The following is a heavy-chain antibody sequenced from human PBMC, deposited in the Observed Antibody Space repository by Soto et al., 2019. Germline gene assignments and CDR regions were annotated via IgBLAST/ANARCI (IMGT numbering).Heavy chain of an antibody. CDR2: ISHEGGTQ. V-gene: IGHV3-30*18. D-gene: IGHD1-26*01. J-gene: IGHJ4*02. Sequence: GGSLRLSCASSGFPFSDYGIDWIRPAPGKGLEWVAVISHEGGTQYYADSVRCRFTVSRDNSKNILYLQMDSLRPEDTAVYFCAKEGSPKVSRWDDYWGQGTLVTVSS. CDR3: AKEGSPKVSRWDDY. CDR1: GFPFSDYG.